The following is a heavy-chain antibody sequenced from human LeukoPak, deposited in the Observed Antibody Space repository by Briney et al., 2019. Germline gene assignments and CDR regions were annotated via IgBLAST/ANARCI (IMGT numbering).Heavy chain of an antibody. CDR2: VDYSGRP. D-gene: IGHD3-10*01. CDR3: ARLDASLAHLSGSFPDY. CDR1: GGSITNSDYF. V-gene: IGHV4-39*01. Sequence: SETLSLTCTLSGGSITNSDYFWGWIRQPPGKGLEWMGNVDYSGRPHRNPSLMGRVTINADRSRNRFSLNLCSVTAADTAVYFCARLDASLAHLSGSFPDYWGQGALVTVSS. J-gene: IGHJ4*02.